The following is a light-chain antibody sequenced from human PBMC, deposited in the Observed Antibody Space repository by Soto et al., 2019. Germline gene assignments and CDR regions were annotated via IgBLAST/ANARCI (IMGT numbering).Light chain of an antibody. V-gene: IGKV3-11*01. CDR2: DAS. Sequence: EIGVSQSPATLSVSPGERATLSCRASQSISSNLAWYQQKPGQAPRLLIYDASNRATGIPARFSGSGSGTDFTLTISSLEPEDFAVYYCQQRSNWPPWTFGQGTK. CDR3: QQRSNWPPWT. CDR1: QSISSN. J-gene: IGKJ1*01.